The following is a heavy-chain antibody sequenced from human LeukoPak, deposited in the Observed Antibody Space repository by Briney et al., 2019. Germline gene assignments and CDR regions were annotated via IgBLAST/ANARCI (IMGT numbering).Heavy chain of an antibody. D-gene: IGHD2-21*01. Sequence: GGSLTLSCAASGFSFISYSMNWVRQAPGKGLEWISYISSSSSTTHYADSVKGRFTLSRDNSKNTLSLQMNTLRADDTAMYYCVRDNYGGILDFWGQGTLDTVSS. V-gene: IGHV3-48*01. CDR1: GFSFISYS. CDR3: VRDNYGGILDF. J-gene: IGHJ4*02. CDR2: ISSSSSTT.